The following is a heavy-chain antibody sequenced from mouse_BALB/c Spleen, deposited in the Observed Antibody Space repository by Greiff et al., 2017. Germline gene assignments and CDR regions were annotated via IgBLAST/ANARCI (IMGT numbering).Heavy chain of an antibody. J-gene: IGHJ2*01. Sequence: EVQLQQSGAELVRSGASVKLSCTASGFNIKDYYMHWVKQRTEQGLEWIGWIYPENGDTEYAPKFQGKATMTADTSSNTAYLQRSSLTSEDTAVYYCNGGENWDGYWGQGTTLTVSS. V-gene: IGHV14-4*02. CDR1: GFNIKDYY. CDR3: NGGENWDGY. CDR2: IYPENGDT. D-gene: IGHD4-1*01.